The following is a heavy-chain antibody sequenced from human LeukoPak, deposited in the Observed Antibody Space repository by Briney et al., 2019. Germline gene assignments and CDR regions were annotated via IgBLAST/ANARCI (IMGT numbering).Heavy chain of an antibody. CDR2: IYTSGST. CDR3: ATLGYSYGTDY. Sequence: PSETLSLTCTVSGDPISSGNYYWTWIRQPARKGLEWIGRIYTSGSTNYNPSLKSRVTISVDTSKNQFSLKLSSVTAADTAVYYCATLGYSYGTDYWGQGTLVTVSS. D-gene: IGHD5-18*01. J-gene: IGHJ4*02. CDR1: GDPISSGNYY. V-gene: IGHV4-61*02.